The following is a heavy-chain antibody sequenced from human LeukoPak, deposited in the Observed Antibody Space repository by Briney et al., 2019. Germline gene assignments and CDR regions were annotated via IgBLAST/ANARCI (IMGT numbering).Heavy chain of an antibody. Sequence: SETLSLSCTASGGSISSSYWSWIRQPPGKGLEWIGYIYYSGSTNYNPSLKSRLTISVDTSKNQFSLKLSSVTAADTAVYYCARGIDGYPRGCDACDIWGQGTMGTVSS. CDR2: IYYSGST. CDR1: GGSISSSY. CDR3: ARGIDGYPRGCDACDI. J-gene: IGHJ3*02. V-gene: IGHV4-59*01. D-gene: IGHD5-24*01.